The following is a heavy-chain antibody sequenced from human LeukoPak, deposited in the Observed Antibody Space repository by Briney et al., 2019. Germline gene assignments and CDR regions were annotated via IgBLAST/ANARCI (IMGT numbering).Heavy chain of an antibody. CDR1: GFTFSSYS. V-gene: IGHV3-23*01. Sequence: GGSLRLSCAASGFTFSSYSMSWVRQARGKGLEWVSAISGSGGSTYYADSVKGRFTISRDNSKNTLYPQMNSLRAEDTAVYYCAKDHSSGWPDCFDYWGQGALVTVSS. D-gene: IGHD6-19*01. CDR2: ISGSGGST. J-gene: IGHJ4*02. CDR3: AKDHSSGWPDCFDY.